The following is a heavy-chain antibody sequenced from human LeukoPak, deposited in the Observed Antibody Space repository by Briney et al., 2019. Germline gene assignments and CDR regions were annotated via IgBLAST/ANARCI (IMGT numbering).Heavy chain of an antibody. CDR1: GYTFTGYY. V-gene: IGHV1-2*02. CDR2: INPNSGGT. Sequence: ASVKVSCKASGYTFTGYYTQWVRQAPGQGLEWMGWINPNSGGTNYAQKFQGRVTMTRDTSISTAYMELSRLRSDDTAVYFCARDHCVSSGCYEDYYYGMDVWGRGATVTVSS. J-gene: IGHJ6*02. D-gene: IGHD2-2*01. CDR3: ARDHCVSSGCYEDYYYGMDV.